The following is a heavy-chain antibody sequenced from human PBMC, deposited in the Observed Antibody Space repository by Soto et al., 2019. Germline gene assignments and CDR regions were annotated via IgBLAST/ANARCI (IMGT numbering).Heavy chain of an antibody. D-gene: IGHD6-13*01. CDR3: AKAPTAAARGWFDP. J-gene: IGHJ5*02. Sequence: EVQLLESGGDMVQPGGSLRLSCAASGFTFSSYAMSWVRQAPGKRLEWVSAISGSGGSTYYADSVKGRFTISRDNSKNTLYLQMHSLRAEDTAVYYCAKAPTAAARGWFDPWGQGTLVNVSS. CDR1: GFTFSSYA. V-gene: IGHV3-23*01. CDR2: ISGSGGST.